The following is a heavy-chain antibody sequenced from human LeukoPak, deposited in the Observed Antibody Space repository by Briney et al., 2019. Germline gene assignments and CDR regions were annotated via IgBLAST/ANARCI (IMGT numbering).Heavy chain of an antibody. V-gene: IGHV1-2*04. Sequence: PGASVKVSCKASGYTFTGYYMHWVRQAPGQGLEWMGWINPNSGGTNYAQKFQGWVTMTRDTSISTAYMELSRLTSVDTALYYCARDVKVAIIFDYWGQGTLVTVSS. J-gene: IGHJ4*02. CDR3: ARDVKVAIIFDY. D-gene: IGHD2-2*02. CDR2: INPNSGGT. CDR1: GYTFTGYY.